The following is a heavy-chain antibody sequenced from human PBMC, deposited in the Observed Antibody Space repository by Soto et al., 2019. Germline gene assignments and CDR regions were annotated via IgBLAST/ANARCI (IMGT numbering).Heavy chain of an antibody. Sequence: PSETLSLTCTVSGASINSAEYYWGWIRQPPGKGLEWIGNIYYTGNTYYNPSLRSRVTISVDRSKNQFSLKLSSVTAADTAVYYCASSHAGAHITAAVHWGQGTLVTVSS. D-gene: IGHD6-13*01. CDR2: IYYTGNT. J-gene: IGHJ4*02. V-gene: IGHV4-39*07. CDR1: GASINSAEYY. CDR3: ASSHAGAHITAAVH.